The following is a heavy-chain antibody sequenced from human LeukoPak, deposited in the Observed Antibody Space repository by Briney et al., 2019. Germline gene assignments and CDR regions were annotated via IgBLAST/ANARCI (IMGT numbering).Heavy chain of an antibody. CDR1: GFTFSSYV. D-gene: IGHD3-10*01. J-gene: IGHJ4*02. CDR3: AKCMRFGELYLDY. CDR2: ISSGGTGT. Sequence: GGSLRLSCAASGFTFSSYVMIWVRQAPGKGLEWVSVISSGGTGTDYADSVKGRFTISRDNAKNSLYLQMNSLRAEDTAVYYCAKCMRFGELYLDYWGQGTLVTVSS. V-gene: IGHV3-21*01.